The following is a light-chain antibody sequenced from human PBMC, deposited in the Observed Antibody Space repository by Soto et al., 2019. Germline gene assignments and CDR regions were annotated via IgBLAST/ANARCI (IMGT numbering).Light chain of an antibody. Sequence: QSALTQPPSASGSPGQSVTISCTGTSSDVGGYNYVSWYQQHPGKAPKLMIYEVSKRPSGVPDRFSGSKSGNTASLTVSGLQADDEADYYSSSYAGSNNLVFGGGTQLTVL. CDR1: SSDVGGYNY. CDR3: SSYAGSNNLV. J-gene: IGLJ2*01. V-gene: IGLV2-8*01. CDR2: EVS.